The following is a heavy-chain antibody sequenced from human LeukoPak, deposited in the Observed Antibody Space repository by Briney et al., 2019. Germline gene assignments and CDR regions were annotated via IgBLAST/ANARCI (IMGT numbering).Heavy chain of an antibody. CDR1: GYTFTSYG. D-gene: IGHD3-3*01. V-gene: IGHV1-18*01. Sequence: ASVKVSCKASGYTFTSYGISWVRQAPGQGLEWMGWISAYNGNTNYAQKLQGRVTMTTDTSTSTAYMELRSLRSDDTAVYYCAREKIFNFWSGYYKSDDAFDIWGQGTMVTVSS. CDR3: AREKIFNFWSGYYKSDDAFDI. CDR2: ISAYNGNT. J-gene: IGHJ3*02.